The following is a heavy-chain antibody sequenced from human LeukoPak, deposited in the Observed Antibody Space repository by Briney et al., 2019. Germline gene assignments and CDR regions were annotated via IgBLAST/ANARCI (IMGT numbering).Heavy chain of an antibody. Sequence: SQTLSLTCTGSGGSISIGGYYWSWIRQHPGKGLEWIGYIYYSGSTHHNPSLKGRVTISVDTSKNQFSLKLTSLTAADTAVYYCARADDFRNYYGMDVWGQGTTVTVSS. CDR1: GGSISIGGYY. V-gene: IGHV4-31*03. D-gene: IGHD2/OR15-2a*01. CDR3: ARADDFRNYYGMDV. J-gene: IGHJ6*02. CDR2: IYYSGST.